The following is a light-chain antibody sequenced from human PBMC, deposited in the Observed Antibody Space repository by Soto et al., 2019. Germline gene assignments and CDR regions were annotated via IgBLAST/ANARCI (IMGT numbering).Light chain of an antibody. Sequence: DSQMNQSPYSLSASVGDRVTITCRATDYVSSELAWYQQRPGKAPKSLIYAASTLQRGVPARFSGSRSGTTFPLTISSLQPDDGATYDFQQYSAFPFSFGPGTTVDIK. CDR3: QQYSAFPFS. J-gene: IGKJ3*01. V-gene: IGKV1D-16*01. CDR2: AAS. CDR1: DYVSSE.